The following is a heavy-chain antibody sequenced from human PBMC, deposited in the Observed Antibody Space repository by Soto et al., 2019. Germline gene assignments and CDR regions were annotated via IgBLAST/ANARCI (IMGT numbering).Heavy chain of an antibody. CDR2: IHRTGST. Sequence: PSETLSLTCAVSGGSVGSDNWWNWVRQTPGKGLEWIGEIHRTGSTNYNPSLKSRVTISVDKSKNQFSLSLNSVTAADTAFYFCAQNGPYLLAVWGQGSSVPVSS. CDR3: AQNGPYLLAV. J-gene: IGHJ6*02. CDR1: GGSVGSDNW. D-gene: IGHD1-1*01. V-gene: IGHV4-4*02.